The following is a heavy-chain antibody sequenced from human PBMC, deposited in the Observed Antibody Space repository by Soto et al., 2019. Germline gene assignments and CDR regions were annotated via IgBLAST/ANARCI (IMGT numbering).Heavy chain of an antibody. D-gene: IGHD2-15*01. J-gene: IGHJ4*02. CDR1: GGTFSSYA. V-gene: IGHV1-69*13. Sequence: ASVKVSCKASGGTFSSYAISWVRQAPGQGLEWMGGIIPIFGTANYAQKFQGRVTITADESTSRAYMELSSLRSEDTAVYYCGLGIVVVVATRVDYWGQGTLVTVSS. CDR2: IIPIFGTA. CDR3: GLGIVVVVATRVDY.